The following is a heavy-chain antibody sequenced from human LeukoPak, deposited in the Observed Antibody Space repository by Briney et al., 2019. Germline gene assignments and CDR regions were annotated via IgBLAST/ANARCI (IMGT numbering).Heavy chain of an antibody. CDR3: ARPGYCSSTSCYAAFDI. J-gene: IGHJ3*02. CDR1: GYTFTSYA. V-gene: IGHV7-4-1*02. CDR2: INTNTGNP. Sequence: ASVKVSCKASGYTFTSYAMNWVRQAPGQGLEWMGWINTNTGNPTYAQGFTGRFVFSLDTSVSTAYLQISSLKAEDTAVYYCARPGYCSSTSCYAAFDIWGQGTMVTVSS. D-gene: IGHD2-2*01.